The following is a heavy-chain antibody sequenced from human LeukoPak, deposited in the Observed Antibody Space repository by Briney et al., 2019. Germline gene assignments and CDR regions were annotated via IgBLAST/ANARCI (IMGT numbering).Heavy chain of an antibody. J-gene: IGHJ4*02. CDR1: GFTFDDYA. V-gene: IGHV3-9*01. CDR2: ISWNSGSI. Sequence: HPGGSLRLSCAASGFTFDDYAMHWVRQAPGKGLEWVSGISWNSGSIGYADSVKGRFTISRDNAKNSLYLQMNSLRAEDTALYYCAKGGSIAAAGTSLDYWGQGTLVTVSS. CDR3: AKGGSIAAAGTSLDY. D-gene: IGHD6-13*01.